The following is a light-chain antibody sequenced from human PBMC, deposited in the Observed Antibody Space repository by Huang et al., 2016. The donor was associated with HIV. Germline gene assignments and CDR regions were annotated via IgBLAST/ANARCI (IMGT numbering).Light chain of an antibody. CDR1: QSVSSY. CDR3: QQRSNWAPIT. Sequence: EIVLTQSPATLSLSPGERATLSCRASQSVSSYLAWYHQKPGQAPRLLIYDASNRATGIPARFSGSGSGTDFTLTISSLEPEDFAVYYCQQRSNWAPITFGGGTKVEIK. V-gene: IGKV3-11*01. CDR2: DAS. J-gene: IGKJ4*01.